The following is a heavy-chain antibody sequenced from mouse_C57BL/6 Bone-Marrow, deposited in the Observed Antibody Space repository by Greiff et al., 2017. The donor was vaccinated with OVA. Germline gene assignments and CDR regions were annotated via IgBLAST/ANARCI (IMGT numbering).Heavy chain of an antibody. CDR2: ISGGGGNT. CDR1: GFTFSSYT. D-gene: IGHD1-1*01. V-gene: IGHV5-9*01. CDR3: ARHSTVGGFAY. J-gene: IGHJ3*01. Sequence: EVQLVESGGGLVKPGGSLKLSCAASGFTFSSYTMSWVRQTPEKRLEWVASISGGGGNTYYPDSVKGRFTISRDNAKNTLYLQMSSLRSEDTALYYWARHSTVGGFAYWGQGTLVTVSA.